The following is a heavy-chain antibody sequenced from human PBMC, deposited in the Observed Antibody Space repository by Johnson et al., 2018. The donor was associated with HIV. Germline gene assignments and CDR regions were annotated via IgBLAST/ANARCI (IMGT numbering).Heavy chain of an antibody. CDR2: IKSKTDGGTT. V-gene: IGHV3-15*01. CDR1: RFTFSYYG. J-gene: IGHJ3*02. CDR3: STDYHRGDDAFDI. D-gene: IGHD3-16*01. Sequence: VQLVESGGGVVQPGRSLRLSCAASRFTFSYYGMNWVRQAPGKGLEWVGRIKSKTDGGTTDYAAPVKGRFTISRDDSKNTLYMQMNSRKTEDTAVYYCSTDYHRGDDAFDICGQGTMVTVSS.